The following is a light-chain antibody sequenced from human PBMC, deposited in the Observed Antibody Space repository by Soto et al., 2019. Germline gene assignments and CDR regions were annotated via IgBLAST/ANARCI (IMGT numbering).Light chain of an antibody. Sequence: EIVMTQSPATVSVSPGERATLSCRASQSVDTNLAWYQQKPGQAPRLLIFETSTRATGIPARFSGSGSGTEFTLTISSLQSEDFAVYYCQQYNNWPPITFGQGTRLEIK. CDR1: QSVDTN. CDR2: ETS. V-gene: IGKV3-15*01. J-gene: IGKJ5*01. CDR3: QQYNNWPPIT.